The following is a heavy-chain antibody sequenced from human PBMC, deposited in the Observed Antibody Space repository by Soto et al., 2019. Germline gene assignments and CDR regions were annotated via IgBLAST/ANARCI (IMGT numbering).Heavy chain of an antibody. Sequence: LSLTCSVYGGSSRAYHWSWIRQSPGEGLEWIGEFSYSGSLNYNPSLKRRVAVSLDTSTDHFSLTMTSVTAADTGVYFCAGGPRYWSFALWGRGTLVTVS. V-gene: IGHV4-34*01. CDR3: AGGPRYWSFAL. J-gene: IGHJ2*01. CDR1: GGSSRAYH. D-gene: IGHD1-20*01. CDR2: FSYSGSL.